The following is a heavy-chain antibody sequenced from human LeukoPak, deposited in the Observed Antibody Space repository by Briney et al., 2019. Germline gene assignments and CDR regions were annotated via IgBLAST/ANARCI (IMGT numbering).Heavy chain of an antibody. D-gene: IGHD3-22*01. CDR3: ARGDSSGYYFDY. V-gene: IGHV1-69*13. CDR2: IIPIFGTA. Sequence: SVRVSCKASGGTFSSYAISWVRQAPGQGLEWMGGIIPIFGTANYAQKFQGRVTITADESTSTAYMELSSLRSEDTAVYYCARGDSSGYYFDYRGQGTLVTVSS. J-gene: IGHJ4*02. CDR1: GGTFSSYA.